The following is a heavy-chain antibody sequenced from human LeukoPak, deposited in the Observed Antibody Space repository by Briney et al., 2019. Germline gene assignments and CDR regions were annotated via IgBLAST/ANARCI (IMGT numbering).Heavy chain of an antibody. CDR2: IYSSGST. Sequence: SETLSLTCTVSVGSINGYYWSWIRQPAGKGLEWIGRIYSSGSTNYNPSLRSRVTVSVDTSKNRFSLNLTSVTAADTAVYYCVLAPNSNWFDFWGQGTRVTVSS. D-gene: IGHD2-8*01. CDR1: VGSINGYY. CDR3: VLAPNSNWFDF. V-gene: IGHV4-4*07. J-gene: IGHJ5*01.